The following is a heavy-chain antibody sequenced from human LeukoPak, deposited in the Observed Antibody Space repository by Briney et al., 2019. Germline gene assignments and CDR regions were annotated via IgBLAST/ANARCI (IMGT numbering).Heavy chain of an antibody. D-gene: IGHD5-24*01. J-gene: IGHJ6*03. CDR1: GHSMSSGYY. CDR3: AREGRYRYGYNEYHSYMDI. CDR2: ISHSGST. V-gene: IGHV4-38-2*02. Sequence: SETLSLTCSVSGHSMSSGYYWGWIRQPPGKGLEWIGSISHSGSTYYNPSLKSPVTISVDTSKNQFSLKLSSVTAAETAVYYCAREGRYRYGYNEYHSYMDIWGKGTTVTVSS.